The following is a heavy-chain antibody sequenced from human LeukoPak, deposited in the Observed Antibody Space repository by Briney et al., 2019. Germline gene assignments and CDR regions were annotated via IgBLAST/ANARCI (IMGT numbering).Heavy chain of an antibody. J-gene: IGHJ4*02. V-gene: IGHV3-21*01. CDR3: VRRMTGVNNFDY. D-gene: IGHD3-9*01. CDR2: ISSRSSYI. CDR1: GFTLSSYS. Sequence: PGGSLRLSCAASGFTLSSYSLNWVRQAPGKGLEWVSSISSRSSYIYYADSVKGRFTISRDNAKNSLYLQMNSLRAEDTAVYYCVRRMTGVNNFDYWGQGTLVTVSS.